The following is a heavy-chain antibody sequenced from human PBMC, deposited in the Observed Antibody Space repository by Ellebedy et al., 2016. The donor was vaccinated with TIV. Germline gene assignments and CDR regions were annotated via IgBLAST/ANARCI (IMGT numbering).Heavy chain of an antibody. CDR2: IYVDGSGI. J-gene: IGHJ4*02. D-gene: IGHD3-16*01. Sequence: PGGSLRLSCAASGLTFSSHAMSWVRQAPGKGLVWVSRIYVDGSGITYADSVKGRFTISRDNAKSTLYLQMNSLRVEDTAVYYCVRWGEFWGQGTLVTVSS. V-gene: IGHV3-74*01. CDR3: VRWGEF. CDR1: GLTFSSHA.